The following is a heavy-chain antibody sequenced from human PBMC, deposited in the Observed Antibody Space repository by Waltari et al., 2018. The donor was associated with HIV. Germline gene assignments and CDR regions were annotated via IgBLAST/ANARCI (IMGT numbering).Heavy chain of an antibody. CDR2: LYPGDSDT. D-gene: IGHD2-15*01. J-gene: IGHJ4*02. V-gene: IGHV5-51*01. Sequence: EVQLVQSGPEVKKPGESLKISCKVSGYTFTNYWIGWARQMPGKGLEWMGGLYPGDSDTRYSPSFQGQVTISADKSITTAYLQWTSLKASDTAMYYCARLKDIVVVVSLSAFDYWGQGTLVTVSS. CDR1: GYTFTNYW. CDR3: ARLKDIVVVVSLSAFDY.